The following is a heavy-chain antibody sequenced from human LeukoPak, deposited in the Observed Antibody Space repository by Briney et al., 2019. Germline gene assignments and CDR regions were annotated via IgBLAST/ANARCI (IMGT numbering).Heavy chain of an antibody. V-gene: IGHV4-39*01. CDR1: GGSINSNNHY. CDR3: ARHPGYSSGWWYFDF. CDR2: INYSGTI. J-gene: IGHJ4*02. D-gene: IGHD5-18*01. Sequence: PSETLSLTCNVSGGSINSNNHYWGWIRQPPGKGLEWLGSINYSGTIFYGPSLNSRVTISVDTSGNQFSLRLTSATAADTAVYYCARHPGYSSGWWYFDFWGQGTLVTVSS.